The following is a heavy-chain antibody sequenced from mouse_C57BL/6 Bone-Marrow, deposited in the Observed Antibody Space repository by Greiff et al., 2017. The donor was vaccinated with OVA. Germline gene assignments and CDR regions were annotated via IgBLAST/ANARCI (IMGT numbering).Heavy chain of an antibody. V-gene: IGHV1-81*01. D-gene: IGHD1-1*01. CDR1: GYTFTSYG. J-gene: IGHJ1*03. Sequence: QVQLQQSGAELARPGASVKLSCKASGYTFTSYGISWVKQRTGQGLEWIGEIYPRSGNTYYNEKFKGKATLTADKSSSTAYMELRSLTSVGSAVCFCEVYYYGPWYFGVWGTGTTVTVSS. CDR3: EVYYYGPWYFGV. CDR2: IYPRSGNT.